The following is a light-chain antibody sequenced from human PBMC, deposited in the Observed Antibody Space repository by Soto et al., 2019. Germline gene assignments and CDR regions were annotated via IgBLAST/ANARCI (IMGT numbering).Light chain of an antibody. J-gene: IGKJ1*01. CDR1: QSVSSN. Sequence: IVLTQSPATLSVSPGEKATLSCRASQSVSSNLAWYQQKPGQAPRLLMYGASTRATAIPARFSGSGSGTEFTLNITSLQAEDIAVYYSQQYNTWHVWTFGQGTKVEI. V-gene: IGKV3-15*01. CDR3: QQYNTWHVWT. CDR2: GAS.